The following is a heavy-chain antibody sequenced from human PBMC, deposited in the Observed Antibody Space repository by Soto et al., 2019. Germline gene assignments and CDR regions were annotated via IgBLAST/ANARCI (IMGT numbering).Heavy chain of an antibody. CDR2: ISKDGNDQ. V-gene: IGHV3-30*18. J-gene: IGHJ4*02. CDR3: AKDRWEFTRYFDS. CDR1: GFTFSTYG. D-gene: IGHD1-26*01. Sequence: QVQLVESGGGVVQPGTSLRLSCAASGFTFSTYGMHWVRQAPGKGLEWVAVISKDGNDQYYADSVKGRFTVSRDNSKNTLSLQRNSLRPEDTAFYYCAKDRWEFTRYFDSWGQGTLVTVSS.